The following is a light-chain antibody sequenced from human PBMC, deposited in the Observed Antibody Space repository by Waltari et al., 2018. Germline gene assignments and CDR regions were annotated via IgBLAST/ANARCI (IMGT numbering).Light chain of an antibody. CDR3: QSYDTSLGVV. V-gene: IGLV1-40*01. CDR2: GVN. CDR1: WSNIGAGYD. Sequence: QSVLTQPPSVSGAPGQRVTISCTGSWSNIGAGYDVHWYQQLPGKAPTPLVYGVNTRPPGVPDLLFGSKSCTSASLAIPGLQPEDEADYYCQSYDTSLGVVFGGGTKLTVL. J-gene: IGLJ2*01.